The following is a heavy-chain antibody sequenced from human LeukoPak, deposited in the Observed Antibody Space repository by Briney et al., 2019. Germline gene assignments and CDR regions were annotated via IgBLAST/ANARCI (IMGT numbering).Heavy chain of an antibody. CDR1: GGTFSSYA. CDR3: ARTISSGWYVFI. D-gene: IGHD6-19*01. CDR2: IIPIFGTA. Sequence: SVKVSCKASGGTFSSYAISWVRQAPGQGLEWMGGIIPIFGTANYAQKFQRRVTITADESTSTAYMELSSLRSEDTAVYYCARTISSGWYVFIWGQGTLVTVSS. V-gene: IGHV1-69*01. J-gene: IGHJ4*02.